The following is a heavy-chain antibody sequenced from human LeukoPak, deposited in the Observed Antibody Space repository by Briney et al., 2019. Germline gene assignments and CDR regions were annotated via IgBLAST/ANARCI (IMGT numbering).Heavy chain of an antibody. Sequence: SETLSLTCTVSGGSISRYYWSWIRQPPGKGLEWIGYIYYSGSTNYNPSLKSRVSISVDTSKNQFSLKLSSVTAADTAVYYCARTQDTGGAFDIWGQGTMVTVSS. J-gene: IGHJ3*02. CDR2: IYYSGST. CDR1: GGSISRYY. CDR3: ARTQDTGGAFDI. V-gene: IGHV4-59*01. D-gene: IGHD2-8*02.